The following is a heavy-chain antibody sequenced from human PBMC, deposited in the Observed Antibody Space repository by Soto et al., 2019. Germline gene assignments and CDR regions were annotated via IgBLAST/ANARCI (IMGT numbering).Heavy chain of an antibody. CDR2: VSAYNGNT. Sequence: QVQLVQSGAEVKKPGASVKVSCKASGYTFSNDAITWVRQAPGQRLEWMGWVSAYNGNTNYAQKFKGRVTMTTDTSTSTTYMAIRSLRYDDTAVYFCARASRYYWNYMMYWGQGTLVTVSS. CDR3: ARASRYYWNYMMY. J-gene: IGHJ4*02. CDR1: GYTFSNDA. D-gene: IGHD1-7*01. V-gene: IGHV1-18*01.